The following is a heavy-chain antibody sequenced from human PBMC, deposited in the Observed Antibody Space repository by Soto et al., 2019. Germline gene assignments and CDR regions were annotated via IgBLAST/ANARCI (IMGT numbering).Heavy chain of an antibody. V-gene: IGHV3-33*01. J-gene: IGHJ6*02. D-gene: IGHD2-8*02. CDR3: ATDDYAMDV. CDR2: IWYDGSNK. Sequence: GGSLRLSCAASGFIFNTYHMHWVRQAPAKGLEWVAVIWYDGSNKYYADSVKGRFTISRDNSKNTLFLQMNSLRDEDTAVYYYATDDYAMDVWGQGTTVTVSS. CDR1: GFIFNTYH.